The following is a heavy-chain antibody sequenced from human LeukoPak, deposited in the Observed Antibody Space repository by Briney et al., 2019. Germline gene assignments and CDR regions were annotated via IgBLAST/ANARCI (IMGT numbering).Heavy chain of an antibody. CDR2: IKHSGST. CDR1: GGSFRGYY. D-gene: IGHD5-18*01. J-gene: IGHJ4*02. V-gene: IGHV4-34*01. CDR3: ARPKGYSYANYFDY. Sequence: PSETLSLTCAVYGGSFRGYYWIWIPQPPGKGLEGIGEIKHSGSTNYNPSLKSRVTISVDTSKNQFSLKLSPVTAADTAVYYCARPKGYSYANYFDYWGQGTLVTVSS.